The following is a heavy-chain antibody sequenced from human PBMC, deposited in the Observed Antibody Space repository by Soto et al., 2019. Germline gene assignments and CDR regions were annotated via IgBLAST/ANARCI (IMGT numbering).Heavy chain of an antibody. D-gene: IGHD6-19*01. CDR2: TYYRSKWYN. CDR3: ASAIIAAAAGGWSRGWYGGSGWGYYYYGMDV. V-gene: IGHV6-1*01. Sequence: SQTLSLTCAISGDSVSSNSAAWNWIRQSPSRGLEWLGRTYYRSKWYNDYAVSVKSRITINPDTSKNQFSLQLNSVTPEDTAVDYCASAIIAAAAGGWSRGWYGGSGWGYYYYGMDVWGQGTTFTVSS. CDR1: GDSVSSNSAA. J-gene: IGHJ6*02.